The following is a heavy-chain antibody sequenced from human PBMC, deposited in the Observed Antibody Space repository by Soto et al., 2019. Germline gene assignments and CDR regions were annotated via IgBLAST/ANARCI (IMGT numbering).Heavy chain of an antibody. V-gene: IGHV3-30*18. CDR2: ISHDGSNK. CDR3: AKVLEQQVRLGFDV. J-gene: IGHJ3*01. D-gene: IGHD6-13*01. CDR1: GFTISSYG. Sequence: GGSLRLSCTAAGFTISSYGMHWVRQAPGKGLEWVATISHDGSNKNHVDSVKGRFIISRDNSKNTLYLQMNSLRAEDTAVYYCAKVLEQQVRLGFDVWGQGTMVTVSS.